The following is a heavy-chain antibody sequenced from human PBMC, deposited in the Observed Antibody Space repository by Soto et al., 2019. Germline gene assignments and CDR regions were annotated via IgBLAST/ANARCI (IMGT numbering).Heavy chain of an antibody. D-gene: IGHD3-22*01. CDR2: ISYDGSNK. V-gene: IGHV3-30-3*01. CDR1: GLTFSSYA. CDR3: ARSPAMIVVVPNDY. J-gene: IGHJ4*02. Sequence: QVQLVESGGGVVQPGRSLRLSCAASGLTFSSYAMHWVRQAPGKGLEWVAVISYDGSNKYYADSVKGRFTISRDNSKNTLYLQMNSLRAEDTAVYYCARSPAMIVVVPNDYWGQGTLVTVSS.